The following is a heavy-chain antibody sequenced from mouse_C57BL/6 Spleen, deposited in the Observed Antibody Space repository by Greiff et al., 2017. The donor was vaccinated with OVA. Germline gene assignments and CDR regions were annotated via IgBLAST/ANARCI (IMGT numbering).Heavy chain of an antibody. CDR1: GYTFTSYW. V-gene: IGHV1-59*01. D-gene: IGHD6-2*01. CDR3: ARVSNRRDYFDY. CDR2: IDPSDSYT. Sequence: QVQLKQPGAELVRPGTSVKLSCKASGYTFTSYWMHWVKQRPGQGLEWIGVIDPSDSYTNYNQKFKGKATLTVDTSSSTAYMQLSSLTSEDSAVYYCARVSNRRDYFDYWGQGTTLTVSS. J-gene: IGHJ2*01.